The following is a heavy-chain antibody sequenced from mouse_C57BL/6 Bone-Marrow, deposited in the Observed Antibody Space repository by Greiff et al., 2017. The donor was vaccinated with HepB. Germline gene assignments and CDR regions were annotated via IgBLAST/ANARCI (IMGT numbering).Heavy chain of an antibody. D-gene: IGHD2-3*01. Sequence: VQLQQPGAELVMPGASVKLSCKASGYTFTSYLMHWVKQRPGQGLEWIGEIEPSDSYTNYNRKFKGKSTLTVDKSSSTAYMQLSSLTSEDSAVYYCASARERGYDHYAMDYWGQGTSVTVSS. J-gene: IGHJ4*01. CDR1: GYTFTSYL. V-gene: IGHV1-69*01. CDR3: ASARERGYDHYAMDY. CDR2: IEPSDSYT.